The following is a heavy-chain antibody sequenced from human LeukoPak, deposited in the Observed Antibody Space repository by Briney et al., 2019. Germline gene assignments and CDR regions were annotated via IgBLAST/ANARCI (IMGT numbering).Heavy chain of an antibody. CDR3: ARGVAVSGPWFDP. CDR1: RFTFTNYA. V-gene: IGHV3-23*01. J-gene: IGHJ5*02. D-gene: IGHD2-21*01. CDR2: ISGSGYDT. Sequence: GGSLRLSCAASRFTFTNYAMNWVRQAPGKGLDWVSTISGSGYDTYCADSVKGRFTISRDNSKNTLYLQMNSLRAEDTAVYYCARGVAVSGPWFDPWAREPWSPSPQ.